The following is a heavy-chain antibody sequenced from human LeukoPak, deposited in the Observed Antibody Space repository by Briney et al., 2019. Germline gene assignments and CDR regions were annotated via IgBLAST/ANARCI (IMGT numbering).Heavy chain of an antibody. CDR3: ARGFPLYYYDSSGYEDFDP. J-gene: IGHJ5*02. D-gene: IGHD3-22*01. CDR2: INPNSGGT. V-gene: IGHV1-2*04. CDR1: GYTFTGYY. Sequence: ASVKVSCKASGYTFTGYYMHWVRQAPGQGLEWMGWINPNSGGTNYAQKFQGWVTMTRDTSISTAYMELSRLRSDDTAVYYCARGFPLYYYDSSGYEDFDPWGQGTLVTVSS.